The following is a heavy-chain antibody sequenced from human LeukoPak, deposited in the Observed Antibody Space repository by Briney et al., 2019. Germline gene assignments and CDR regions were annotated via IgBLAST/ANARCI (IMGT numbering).Heavy chain of an antibody. Sequence: GGSLRLSCAASGFTFSDYVMNWVRQAPGKGLEWVSGISGGGGSTYYAASVKGRFTISRDNSKNTLYLQMNSLRAEDTAAYYCAKEHYDSSGYYRDAFDIWGQGTMVTVSS. CDR2: ISGGGGST. D-gene: IGHD3-22*01. V-gene: IGHV3-23*01. CDR1: GFTFSDYV. CDR3: AKEHYDSSGYYRDAFDI. J-gene: IGHJ3*02.